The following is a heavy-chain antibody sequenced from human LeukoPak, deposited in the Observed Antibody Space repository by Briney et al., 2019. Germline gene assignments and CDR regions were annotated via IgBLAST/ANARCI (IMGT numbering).Heavy chain of an antibody. CDR3: ARDRSVGASFDY. CDR2: IYHSGST. V-gene: IGHV4-38-2*02. Sequence: PSETLSLTCTVSGYSISSGYYWGWIRQPPGKGLEWIGSIYHSGSTYYNPSLKSRVTISVDTSKNQFSLKLSSVTAADTAVYYCARDRSVGASFDYWGQGTLVTVSS. D-gene: IGHD1-26*01. J-gene: IGHJ4*02. CDR1: GYSISSGYY.